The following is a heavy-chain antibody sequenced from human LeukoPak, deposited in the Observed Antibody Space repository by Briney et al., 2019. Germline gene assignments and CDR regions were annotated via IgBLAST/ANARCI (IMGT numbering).Heavy chain of an antibody. J-gene: IGHJ4*02. CDR3: AKDRLAGGNYYFDY. CDR2: ISESGIST. Sequence: GGSLRLSCAASGFTLGSYGMTWVRQAPGRGLEWVSSISESGISTYYADSVKGRFTVSRDSSENTLYLLMNSLRAEDTAVYYCAKDRLAGGNYYFDYWGQGTQVTVSS. CDR1: GFTLGSYG. D-gene: IGHD3-16*01. V-gene: IGHV3-23*01.